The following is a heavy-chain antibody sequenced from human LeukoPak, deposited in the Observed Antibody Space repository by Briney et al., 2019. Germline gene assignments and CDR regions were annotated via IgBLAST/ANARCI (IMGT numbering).Heavy chain of an antibody. CDR2: IYYSGST. D-gene: IGHD6-19*01. CDR3: ARGSSSGWSSLGYYYYYGMDV. Sequence: SETLSLTCTVSGGSLSRYYWSWIRQPPGKGLEWIGYIYYSGSTNYNPSLKSRVTISVDTSKNQFSLKLSSVTAADTAVYYCARGSSSGWSSLGYYYYYGMDVWGQGTTVTVSS. CDR1: GGSLSRYY. J-gene: IGHJ6*02. V-gene: IGHV4-59*01.